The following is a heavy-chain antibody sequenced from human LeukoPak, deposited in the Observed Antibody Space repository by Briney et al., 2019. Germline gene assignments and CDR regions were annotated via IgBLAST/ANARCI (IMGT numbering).Heavy chain of an antibody. CDR1: GFTFSSYS. D-gene: IGHD6-19*01. CDR2: IYSGGST. V-gene: IGHV3-66*01. CDR3: ARAGYSSGQGLGY. Sequence: GGSLRLSCAASGFTFSSYSMNWVRQAPGKGLEWVSVIYSGGSTYYADSVKGRFTISRDNSKNTLYLQMNSLRAEDTAVYYCARAGYSSGQGLGYWGQGTLVTVSS. J-gene: IGHJ4*02.